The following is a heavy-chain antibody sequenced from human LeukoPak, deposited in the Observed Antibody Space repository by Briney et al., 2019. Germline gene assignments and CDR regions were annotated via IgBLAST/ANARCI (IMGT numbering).Heavy chain of an antibody. V-gene: IGHV3-48*03. D-gene: IGHD3-10*01. CDR1: GFTFSSYE. J-gene: IGHJ4*02. CDR3: ARGINTYYYGSGSYYDY. CDR2: ISSSGSTI. Sequence: GGSLILSCAASGFTFSSYEMNWVRQAPGKGLEWVSDISSSGSTIYYAGSVKGRFTISRDNAKKSLYLQMNSLRAEDTAVSYCARGINTYYYGSGSYYDYWGQGTLVTVSS.